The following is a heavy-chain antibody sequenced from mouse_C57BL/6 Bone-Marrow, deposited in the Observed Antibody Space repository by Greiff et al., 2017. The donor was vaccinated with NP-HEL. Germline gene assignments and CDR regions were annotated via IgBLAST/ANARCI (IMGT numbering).Heavy chain of an antibody. CDR3: ARTGIYYYGSSYGWYFDV. V-gene: IGHV1-63*01. J-gene: IGHJ1*03. Sequence: QVQLKESGAELVRPGTSVKMSCKASGYTFTNYWIGWAKQRPGHGLEWIGDIYPGGGYTNYNEKFKGKATLTADKSSSTAYMQFSSLTSEDSAIYYCARTGIYYYGSSYGWYFDVWGTGTTVTVAS. D-gene: IGHD1-1*01. CDR1: GYTFTNYW. CDR2: IYPGGGYT.